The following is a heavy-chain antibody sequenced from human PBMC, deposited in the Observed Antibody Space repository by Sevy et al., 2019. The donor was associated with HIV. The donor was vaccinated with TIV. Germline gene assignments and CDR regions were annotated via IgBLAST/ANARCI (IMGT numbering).Heavy chain of an antibody. CDR1: GFTFRSYW. D-gene: IGHD2-8*01. Sequence: GGSLRLSCEASGFTFRSYWMSWVRQAPGKGLEWVANIKQDGSEKYYVDSVKGRFTISRDNGKNSLYLQMNSLRAEDTAVYHCARTRGPYSTSSRYYFDYWGQGILVTVSS. CDR3: ARTRGPYSTSSRYYFDY. J-gene: IGHJ4*02. CDR2: IKQDGSEK. V-gene: IGHV3-7*03.